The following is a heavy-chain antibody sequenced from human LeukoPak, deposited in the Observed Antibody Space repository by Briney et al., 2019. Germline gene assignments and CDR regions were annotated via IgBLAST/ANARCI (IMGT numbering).Heavy chain of an antibody. CDR1: GFTFGDYA. D-gene: IGHD2-2*01. Sequence: PGGSLRLSCTASGFTFGDYAMSWFRQAPGKGLEWVGFIRSKAYGGTTEYAASVKGRFTISRDDSKSIAYLQMNSLKTEDTAVYYCTRVTLYCSSTSCSSFDYWGQGTLVTVSS. V-gene: IGHV3-49*03. CDR2: IRSKAYGGTT. CDR3: TRVTLYCSSTSCSSFDY. J-gene: IGHJ4*02.